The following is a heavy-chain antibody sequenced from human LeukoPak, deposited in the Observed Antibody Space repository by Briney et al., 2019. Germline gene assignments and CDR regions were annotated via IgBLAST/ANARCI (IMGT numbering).Heavy chain of an antibody. CDR1: GFTFRNYG. Sequence: GGSLRLSCAASGFTFRNYGMNWVRQAPGKGLEWVSYISSSSSSINYADSVQGRFTISRDNAQNSLYLQMNSLRTEDTALYYCAKAKSLIVVVTAIEDWGQGTLVTVSS. D-gene: IGHD2-21*02. CDR2: ISSSSSSI. J-gene: IGHJ4*02. CDR3: AKAKSLIVVVTAIED. V-gene: IGHV3-21*04.